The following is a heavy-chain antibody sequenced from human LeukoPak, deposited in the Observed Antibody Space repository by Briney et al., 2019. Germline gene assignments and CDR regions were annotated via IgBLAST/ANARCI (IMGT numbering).Heavy chain of an antibody. D-gene: IGHD3-22*01. J-gene: IGHJ4*02. CDR2: ISAYNGNT. CDR3: ARDQDSFEYYYDSSGYYCY. Sequence: ASVKVSCKASGYTFTSYGISWVRQAPGQGLEWMGWISAYNGNTNYAQKLQGRVTMTTDTSTSTAYMELRSLRSDDTAVYYCARDQDSFEYYYDSSGYYCYWGQGTLVTVSS. CDR1: GYTFTSYG. V-gene: IGHV1-18*01.